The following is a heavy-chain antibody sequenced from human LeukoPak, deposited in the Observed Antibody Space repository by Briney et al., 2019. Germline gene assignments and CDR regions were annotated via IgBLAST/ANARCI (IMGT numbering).Heavy chain of an antibody. Sequence: SETPSLTCTVSGGSISSYYWSWIRQPAGKGLEWIGRIYTSGSTNYNPSLKSRVTMSVDTPKNQFSLKLSSVTAADTAVYYCARVYSSSSDWFDPWGQGTLVTVSS. CDR1: GGSISSYY. CDR3: ARVYSSSSDWFDP. J-gene: IGHJ5*02. D-gene: IGHD6-6*01. CDR2: IYTSGST. V-gene: IGHV4-4*07.